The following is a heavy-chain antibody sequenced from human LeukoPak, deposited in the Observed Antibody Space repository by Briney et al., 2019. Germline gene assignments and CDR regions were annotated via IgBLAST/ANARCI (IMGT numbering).Heavy chain of an antibody. CDR2: IFYTGST. J-gene: IGHJ4*02. V-gene: IGHV4-59*01. D-gene: IGHD3-22*01. CDR1: GGSISSNY. CDR3: ARPADMQLQWFLDY. Sequence: PSETLSLTCTVSGGSISSNYWSWIRQPPGKGLEWIGYIFYTGSTNYNPSLKSRVTISVDTSKNQISLQLRSVTAADTAVYYCARPADMQLQWFLDYWGQGTLVTVSS.